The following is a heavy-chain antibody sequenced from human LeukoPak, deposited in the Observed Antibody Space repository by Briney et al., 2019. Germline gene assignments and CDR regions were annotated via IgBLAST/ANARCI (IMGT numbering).Heavy chain of an antibody. J-gene: IGHJ4*02. Sequence: SETLSLTCTVSGGSISSGGYYWSWIRQHPGTGLEWIGYIYYSGSTYYNPSLKSRVTISVDTSKNQFSLRLSSVTAADTAVYYCARRVGKYPTYYFDYWGQGTLVTVSS. V-gene: IGHV4-31*03. D-gene: IGHD1-1*01. CDR1: GGSISSGGYY. CDR3: ARRVGKYPTYYFDY. CDR2: IYYSGST.